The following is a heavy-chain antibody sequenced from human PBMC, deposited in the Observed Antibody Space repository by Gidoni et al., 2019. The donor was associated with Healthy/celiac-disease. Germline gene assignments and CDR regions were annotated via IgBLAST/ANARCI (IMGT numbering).Heavy chain of an antibody. CDR3: ARGVGGSGWFYFDY. Sequence: QVKLVQSGAEVTKPGAAVKVSCKASGYTFTSYGISWVRQAPGQGLDWMGWISAYNGNTNYAQKLQGRVTMTTDTSTSTAYMELRGLRSDDTAVYYCARGVGGSGWFYFDYWGQGTLVTVSS. J-gene: IGHJ4*02. CDR1: GYTFTSYG. D-gene: IGHD6-19*01. V-gene: IGHV1-18*01. CDR2: ISAYNGNT.